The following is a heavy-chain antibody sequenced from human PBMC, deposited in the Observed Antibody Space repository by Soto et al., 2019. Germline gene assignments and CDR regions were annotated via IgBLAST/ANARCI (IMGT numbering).Heavy chain of an antibody. J-gene: IGHJ5*02. CDR3: ARDSSMVGIYDS. V-gene: IGHV4-4*07. D-gene: IGHD3-10*01. CDR2: IYVSGST. Sequence: SETLSLTCTVSGDSISDYYWTWIRQPAGKGLEWVGRIYVSGSTNLNPSLKSRLTMSMDTSKNQFSLKLSSITAADTAIYYCARDSSMVGIYDSWGQGSLVTVSS. CDR1: GDSISDYY.